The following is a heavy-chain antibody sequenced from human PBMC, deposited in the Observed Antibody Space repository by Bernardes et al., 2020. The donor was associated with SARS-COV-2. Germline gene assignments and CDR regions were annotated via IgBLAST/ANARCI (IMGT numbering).Heavy chain of an antibody. CDR2: INHSGST. CDR3: ARFPLRYCSSTSCYSTINMDV. Sequence: SETLSLTCAVYGGSFSGYYWSWIRQPPGKGLEWIGEINHSGSTNYHPSLKSRVTISVDTSKNQFSLKLSSVTAADTAVYYCARFPLRYCSSTSCYSTINMDVWGQGTTVTVSS. V-gene: IGHV4-34*01. J-gene: IGHJ6*02. CDR1: GGSFSGYY. D-gene: IGHD2-2*01.